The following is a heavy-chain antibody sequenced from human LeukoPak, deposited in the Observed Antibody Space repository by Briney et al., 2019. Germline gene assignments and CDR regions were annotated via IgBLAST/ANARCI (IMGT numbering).Heavy chain of an antibody. CDR2: IRQDGGEE. D-gene: IGHD3-10*01. Sequence: PGGSLRLSCAASGFTFGNYWMSWVRQAPGKGLEWVANIRQDGGEEYYVDSVRGRFTISRDNAKNSLYLQMNSLRAEDTAVYYCARDLRSVTFYYGSGSPDKWGQGTLVTVSS. CDR3: ARDLRSVTFYYGSGSPDK. CDR1: GFTFGNYW. J-gene: IGHJ4*02. V-gene: IGHV3-7*04.